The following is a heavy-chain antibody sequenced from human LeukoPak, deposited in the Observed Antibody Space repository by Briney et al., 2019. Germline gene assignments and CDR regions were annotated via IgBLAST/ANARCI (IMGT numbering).Heavy chain of an antibody. CDR2: MNIDGSEK. Sequence: PRGSLRPSCAASGFTFISYWMGWVRQAPGKRPEWVANMNIDGSEKYYADSVKGRFTISRDNARNSVYLQMNGLRVEDTAVYYCARDPVEWELLLDYWGQGTLVTVSS. CDR3: ARDPVEWELLLDY. V-gene: IGHV3-7*01. J-gene: IGHJ4*02. CDR1: GFTFISYW. D-gene: IGHD1-26*01.